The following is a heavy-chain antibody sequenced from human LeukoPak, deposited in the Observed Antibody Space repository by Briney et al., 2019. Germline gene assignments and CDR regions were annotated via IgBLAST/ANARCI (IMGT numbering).Heavy chain of an antibody. J-gene: IGHJ4*02. D-gene: IGHD3-3*01. CDR2: ISSSSSDI. CDR3: AREIPIFGGAITIDY. CDR1: GFTFSTHS. V-gene: IGHV3-21*04. Sequence: GGSLRLSCAASGFTFSTHSMNWVRQAPGKGLEWVSCISSSSSDIYYADSVKGRFTISRDNSKNTLYLQMNSLRAEDTAVYYCAREIPIFGGAITIDYWGQGTLVTVSS.